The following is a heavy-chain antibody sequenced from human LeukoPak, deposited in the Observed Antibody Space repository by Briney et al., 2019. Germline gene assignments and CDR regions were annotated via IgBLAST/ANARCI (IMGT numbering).Heavy chain of an antibody. D-gene: IGHD3-10*01. CDR3: ARDRLTYYSGSGSDF. CDR1: GYTFTAYG. J-gene: IGHJ4*02. Sequence: ASVKVSFKASGYTFTAYGISWVRQAPGQGLEWMGRISVYNGNTNYTPKLQGRVTMTTDTSTSTAYMELRSLRSDDTAVYYCARDRLTYYSGSGSDFWGQGTLVTVSS. V-gene: IGHV1-18*01. CDR2: ISVYNGNT.